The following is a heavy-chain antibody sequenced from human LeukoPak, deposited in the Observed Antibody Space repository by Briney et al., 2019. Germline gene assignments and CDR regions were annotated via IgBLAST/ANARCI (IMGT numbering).Heavy chain of an antibody. CDR3: ARDPSTVATRWPYYFDY. CDR2: ISSSSSYI. Sequence: GGSLRLSCAASGFTFSSYSMNWVRQAPGKGLEWVSSISSSSSYIYYADSVKGRFTISRDNAKNSLYLQMNSLRAEDTAVYYCARDPSTVATRWPYYFDYWGQGTLVTVSS. J-gene: IGHJ4*02. CDR1: GFTFSSYS. V-gene: IGHV3-21*01. D-gene: IGHD5-12*01.